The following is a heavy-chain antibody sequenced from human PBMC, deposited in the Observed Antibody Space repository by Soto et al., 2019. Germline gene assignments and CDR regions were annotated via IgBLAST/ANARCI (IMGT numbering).Heavy chain of an antibody. CDR1: GGTFSSYA. CDR3: ARDWQQLISDYYYYGMDV. Sequence: SVKVSCKASGGTFSSYAISWVRQAPGQGLEWMGGIIPIFGTANYAQKFQGRVTITADESTSTAYMELSSLRSEDTAVYYCARDWQQLISDYYYYGMDVWGQGTTVTVSS. CDR2: IIPIFGTA. V-gene: IGHV1-69*13. J-gene: IGHJ6*02. D-gene: IGHD6-13*01.